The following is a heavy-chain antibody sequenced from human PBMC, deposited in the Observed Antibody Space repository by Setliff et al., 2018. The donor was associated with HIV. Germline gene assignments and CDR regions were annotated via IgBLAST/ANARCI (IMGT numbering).Heavy chain of an antibody. J-gene: IGHJ5*02. CDR3: ARQIWNESPGYGFDP. Sequence: PSETLSLTCAVSGGSISSNWWSWVRQPPGKGLEWSGSMYHTGSTYYSPSLNSRFTISVDTSKNQFSLTLRSVTAADTAVYYCARQIWNESPGYGFDPWGQGTLVTVSS. D-gene: IGHD3-22*01. V-gene: IGHV4-4*02. CDR1: GGSISSNW. CDR2: MYHTGST.